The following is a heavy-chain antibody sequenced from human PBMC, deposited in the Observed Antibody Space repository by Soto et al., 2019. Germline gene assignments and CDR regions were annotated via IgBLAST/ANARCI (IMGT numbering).Heavy chain of an antibody. CDR2: IIPIFGTA. V-gene: IGHV1-69*13. D-gene: IGHD3-3*01. CDR1: GGTFSSYA. CDR3: ARDPGASITIFGVVIIRGWFDP. J-gene: IGHJ5*02. Sequence: SVKVSCKASGGTFSSYAISWVRQAPGQGLEWMGGIIPIFGTANYAQKFQGRVTITADESTSTAYMELSSLRSEDTAVYYCARDPGASITIFGVVIIRGWFDPWGQGTLVTVSS.